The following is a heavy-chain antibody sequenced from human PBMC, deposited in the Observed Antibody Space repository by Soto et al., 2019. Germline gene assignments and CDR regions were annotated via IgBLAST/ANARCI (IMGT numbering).Heavy chain of an antibody. D-gene: IGHD6-13*01. V-gene: IGHV4-34*01. CDR3: ARGQGGIAAAGTRWFDP. J-gene: IGHJ5*02. CDR2: INHSGST. CDR1: GGSFSGYY. Sequence: PSETLSLTFAVYGGSFSGYYWSWIRQPPGKGLEWIGEINHSGSTNYNPSLKSRVTISVDTSKNQFSLKLSSVTAADTAVYYCARGQGGIAAAGTRWFDPWGQGTLVTVSS.